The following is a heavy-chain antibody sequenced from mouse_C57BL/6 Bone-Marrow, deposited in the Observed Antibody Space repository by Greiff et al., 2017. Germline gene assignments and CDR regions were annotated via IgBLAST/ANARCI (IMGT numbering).Heavy chain of an antibody. D-gene: IGHD2-3*01. CDR2: IDPSDSYT. CDR3: ARDGYHWYFDV. Sequence: QVHVKQPGAELVKPGASVKLSCKASGYTFTSYWMQWVNQRPGQGLEWIGEIDPSDSYTNYNQKFKGKATLTVDTSSSTAYMQLSSLTSEDSAVYYCARDGYHWYFDVWGTGTTVTVSS. V-gene: IGHV1-50*01. J-gene: IGHJ1*03. CDR1: GYTFTSYW.